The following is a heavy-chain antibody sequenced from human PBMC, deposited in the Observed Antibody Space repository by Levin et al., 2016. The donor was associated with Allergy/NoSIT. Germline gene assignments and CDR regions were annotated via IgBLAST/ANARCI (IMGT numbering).Heavy chain of an antibody. CDR1: GFTFNTYT. D-gene: IGHD3-9*01. CDR2: ISSTGSYI. J-gene: IGHJ6*02. CDR3: ARDGPSVPEYDILTDRYYYYGMDV. Sequence: GESLKISCAASGFTFNTYTMSWVRQAPGKGLEWVSSISSTGSYIYYADSVKGQFTISRDNAKSSLYLQMNSLRAEDTAVYYCARDGPSVPEYDILTDRYYYYGMDVWGQGTTVTVSS. V-gene: IGHV3-21*01.